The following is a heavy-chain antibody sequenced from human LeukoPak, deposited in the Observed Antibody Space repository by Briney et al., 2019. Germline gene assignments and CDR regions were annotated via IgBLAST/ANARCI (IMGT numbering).Heavy chain of an antibody. V-gene: IGHV3-53*04. J-gene: IGHJ4*02. CDR1: GFTVGSNY. Sequence: GGSLRLSCAASGFTVGSNYMGWVRQAPGRGLGWVSVIYSGGSTYYADSVKGRFTITRHNSKNTLYLQMNSLRAEDTAVYHCARGVYIAAAQYGYWGQGTLVTVSS. D-gene: IGHD6-13*01. CDR3: ARGVYIAAAQYGY. CDR2: IYSGGST.